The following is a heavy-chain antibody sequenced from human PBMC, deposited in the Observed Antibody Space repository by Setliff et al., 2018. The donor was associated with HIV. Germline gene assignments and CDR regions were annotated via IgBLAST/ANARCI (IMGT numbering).Heavy chain of an antibody. CDR1: GFTFSSYE. V-gene: IGHV3-48*03. J-gene: IGHJ4*02. Sequence: PGGSLRLSCAASGFTFSSYEMNWVRQAPGKGLEWVSYISSSGSTMYYADSVKGRFTISRDNAKNSLYLQMNSLRAEDTAVYYCASGWLAYYFDYWGQGTLVTVSS. D-gene: IGHD6-19*01. CDR2: ISSSGSTM. CDR3: ASGWLAYYFDY.